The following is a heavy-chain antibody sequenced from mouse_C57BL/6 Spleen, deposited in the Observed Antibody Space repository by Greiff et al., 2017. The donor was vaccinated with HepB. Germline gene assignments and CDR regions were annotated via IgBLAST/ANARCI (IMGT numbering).Heavy chain of an antibody. CDR3: ARRGVWYFDV. CDR1: GYSITSGYY. CDR2: ISYDGSN. Sequence: EVKVEESGPGLVKPSQSLSLTCSVTGYSITSGYYWNWIRQFPGNKLEWMGYISYDGSNNYNPSLKNRISITRDTSKNQFFLKLNSVTTEDTATYYCARRGVWYFDVWGTGTTVTVSS. V-gene: IGHV3-6*01. J-gene: IGHJ1*03.